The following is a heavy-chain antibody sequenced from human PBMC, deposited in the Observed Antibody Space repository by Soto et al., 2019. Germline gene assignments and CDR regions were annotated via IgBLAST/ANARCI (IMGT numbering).Heavy chain of an antibody. D-gene: IGHD2-2*01. CDR3: ARAQSIIVVPAAHKNWFDP. Sequence: ASVKVSCKASGYTFTGYYVHWVRQAPGQGLEWMGWINPNSGGTNSAQNFQGRVTMTGDTSISTAYMELSSLRSDDTAVYYCARAQSIIVVPAAHKNWFDPWGQGSL. CDR1: GYTFTGYY. J-gene: IGHJ5*02. CDR2: INPNSGGT. V-gene: IGHV1-2*02.